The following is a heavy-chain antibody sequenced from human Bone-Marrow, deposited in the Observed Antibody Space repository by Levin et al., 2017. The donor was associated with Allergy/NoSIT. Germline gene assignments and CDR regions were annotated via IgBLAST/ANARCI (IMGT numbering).Heavy chain of an antibody. CDR3: ARGDYGDSQIGKFSH. D-gene: IGHD4-17*01. CDR1: GGTFSSYV. CDR2: IIPIFGTT. V-gene: IGHV1-69*13. Sequence: SVKVSCKASGGTFSSYVISWVRQAPGQGLEWMGNIIPIFGTTDYAQKFQGSITITADESATTAYMELRSLRSGDTAVYYCARGDYGDSQIGKFSHWGQGTLVTVSS. J-gene: IGHJ1*01.